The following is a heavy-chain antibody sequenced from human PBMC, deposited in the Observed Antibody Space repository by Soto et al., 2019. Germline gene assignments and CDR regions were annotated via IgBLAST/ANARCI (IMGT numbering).Heavy chain of an antibody. V-gene: IGHV3-33*01. CDR1: GFIFSAYG. D-gene: IGHD2-21*01. CDR2: VNYDGRCK. J-gene: IGHJ6*02. Sequence: QVHLVESGGGAVQAGRSLRVSCETSGFIFSAYGKHWVRKAPGKGLEWVAFVNYDGRCKLYGDSVKGRFTVSRDNSKNTLFLQLNSLRGEDTATYYCARCKQKVIHCAMDVWGQGATVTVTS. CDR3: ARCKQKVIHCAMDV.